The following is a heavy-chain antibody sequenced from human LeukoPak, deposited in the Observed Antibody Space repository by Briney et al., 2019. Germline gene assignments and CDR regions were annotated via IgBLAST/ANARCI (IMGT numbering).Heavy chain of an antibody. CDR3: AKDILYYYDSSGYTDY. CDR2: XSGSGGST. V-gene: IGHV3-23*01. D-gene: IGHD3-22*01. Sequence: SAXSGSGGSTYYADSVKGRFTISRDNSKNTLYLQMNSLRAEDTAVYYCAKDILYYYDSSGYTDYWGQGTLVTVSS. J-gene: IGHJ4*02.